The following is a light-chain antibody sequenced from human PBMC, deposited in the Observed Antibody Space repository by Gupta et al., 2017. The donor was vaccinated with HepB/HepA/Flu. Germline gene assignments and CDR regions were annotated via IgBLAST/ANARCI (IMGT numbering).Light chain of an antibody. V-gene: IGKV3-15*01. CDR3: QHYSNWPPWT. J-gene: IGKJ1*01. CDR1: QSVSSN. Sequence: LSCRASQSVSSNLAWYQQKPGQAPRLLIYGASTRFTGTPARFSGSGSGTEFTLTISSLQSEDFATYYCQHYSNWPPWTFGQGTKVEIK. CDR2: GAS.